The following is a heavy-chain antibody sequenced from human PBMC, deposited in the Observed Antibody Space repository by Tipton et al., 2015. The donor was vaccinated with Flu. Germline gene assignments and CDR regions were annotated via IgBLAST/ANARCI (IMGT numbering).Heavy chain of an antibody. J-gene: IGHJ4*02. CDR3: ARGSGSGTDVTFYF. CDR2: INHSGRT. Sequence: TLSLTCAVYGGSVSGHYWSWIRQPPGKGLEWIGEINHSGRTNYNPSLKSRVTMSVDTSKNQFSLKLSSVTAADTAVYYCARGSGSGTDVTFYFWGQGTLVTVSS. CDR1: GGSVSGHY. V-gene: IGHV4-34*01. D-gene: IGHD3-10*01.